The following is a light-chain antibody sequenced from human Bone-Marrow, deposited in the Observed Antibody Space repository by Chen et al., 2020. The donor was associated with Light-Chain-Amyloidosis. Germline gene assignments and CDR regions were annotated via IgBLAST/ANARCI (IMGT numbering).Light chain of an antibody. CDR1: QSVSNK. Sequence: EILLTQSPATLSLSPGDRATLSCRANQSVSNKLAWYQQIRGQAPRLLIYDASNKAAGVPARFSGSGSGTDFTLTISNLEAEDFAVYYCHQRSRWPYTFGRGTNVEMK. CDR2: DAS. V-gene: IGKV3-11*01. J-gene: IGKJ2*01. CDR3: HQRSRWPYT.